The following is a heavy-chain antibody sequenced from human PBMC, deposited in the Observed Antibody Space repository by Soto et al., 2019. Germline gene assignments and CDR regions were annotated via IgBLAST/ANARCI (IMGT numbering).Heavy chain of an antibody. CDR3: VKDPGAVTGDEYFQH. V-gene: IGHV3-64D*06. CDR2: ISINGGTT. CDR1: ACTFSSSA. J-gene: IGHJ1*01. D-gene: IGHD6-19*01. Sequence: RRLSCAAAACTFSSSAMHLVRQAPRKGLEYASGISINGGTTYYVDSVKGRFIISRDNSKNTLYLQLSSLRTEDTAVYYCVKDPGAVTGDEYFQHWGLGTLVTSPQ.